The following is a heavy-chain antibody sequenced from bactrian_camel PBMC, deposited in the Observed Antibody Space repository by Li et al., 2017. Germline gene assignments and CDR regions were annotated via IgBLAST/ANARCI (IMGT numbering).Heavy chain of an antibody. Sequence: ESGGASVQTGGSLTLSCVASGFSYDPNMAWFRQAPGKEREGVAAISRDDVTVYRDSAKGRFTISKDNAKTTLNLQMNSLKPEDTATYYCAAGARRFLGATWYTKSAFNYWGQGTQVTVS. D-gene: IGHD6*01. CDR1: GFSYDPN. CDR3: AAGARRFLGATWYTKSAFNY. V-gene: IGHV3S55*01. J-gene: IGHJ4*01. CDR2: ISRDDVT.